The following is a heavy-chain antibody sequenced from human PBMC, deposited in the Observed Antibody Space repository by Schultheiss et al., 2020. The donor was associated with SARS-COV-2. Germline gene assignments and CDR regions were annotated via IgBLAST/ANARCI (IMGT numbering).Heavy chain of an antibody. CDR1: GYTFTGYY. Sequence: ASVKVSCKASGYTFTGYYMHWVRQAPGQGLEWMGIINPTGGSTSYAQKFQGRVTMTRDTSTSTVYMELSSLRSEDTAVYYCARDRASGTLRFDSWGQGTLVTVSS. J-gene: IGHJ4*02. CDR3: ARDRASGTLRFDS. D-gene: IGHD1-1*01. CDR2: INPTGGST. V-gene: IGHV1-46*01.